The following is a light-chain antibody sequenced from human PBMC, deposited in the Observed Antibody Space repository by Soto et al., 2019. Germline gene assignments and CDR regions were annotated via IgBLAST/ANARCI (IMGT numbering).Light chain of an antibody. V-gene: IGKV1-6*01. CDR2: AAS. CDR1: QGIRND. J-gene: IGKJ5*01. Sequence: AIQVTQSPSSLSASVGDRVTITGRASQGIRNDLGWYQQKPGKVPKLLIYAASSLQSGVPSRFSGSGSGTDFTLTISSLQPEDFATYYCLQDYNYPITFGQGTRLEIK. CDR3: LQDYNYPIT.